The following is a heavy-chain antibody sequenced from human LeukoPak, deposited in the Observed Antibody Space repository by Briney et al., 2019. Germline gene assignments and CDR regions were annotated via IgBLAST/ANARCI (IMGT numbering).Heavy chain of an antibody. Sequence: GGSLRLSCAASGFIFSNSWMTWVRQAPGKGLEWVASISHDGGNRQYAESIKGRLTISRDNVKNSLYLEINSLRSDDTAVYYCARDQVPYYYDSSGYYLSFPPAAFDIWGQGTMVTVSS. CDR1: GFIFSNSW. CDR3: ARDQVPYYYDSSGYYLSFPPAAFDI. CDR2: ISHDGGNR. J-gene: IGHJ3*02. D-gene: IGHD3-22*01. V-gene: IGHV3-7*03.